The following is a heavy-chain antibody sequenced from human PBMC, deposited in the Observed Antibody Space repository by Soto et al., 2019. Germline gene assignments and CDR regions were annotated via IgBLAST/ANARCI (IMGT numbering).Heavy chain of an antibody. CDR2: VYYSGST. J-gene: IGHJ3*02. CDR1: GGSISSYY. Sequence: QVQLQESGPGLVKPSETLSLTCTVSGGSISSYYWTWIRQPPGKGLEWIGYVYYSGSTNYNPSLKSRVTISLDTPKNQFSLKLDSVTAADTAVYYFASDRISAGNSFDIWVHETMVTVST. V-gene: IGHV4-59*01. D-gene: IGHD6-13*01. CDR3: ASDRISAGNSFDI.